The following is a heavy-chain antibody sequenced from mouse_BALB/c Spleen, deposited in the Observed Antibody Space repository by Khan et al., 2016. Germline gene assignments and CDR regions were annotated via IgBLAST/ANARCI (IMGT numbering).Heavy chain of an antibody. CDR1: GFTLSDYY. J-gene: IGHJ1*01. Sequence: EVELVEPGGGLVKPGGSLKLSCAASGFTLSDYYMYWVRQTPDKRLEWVATISDGGSYTYYPDSVKGRFTISRDNAKNNLYLQMSSLKSEDKVMDYCARDLHWYFDVWGAGTTVTVSS. CDR3: ARDLHWYFDV. CDR2: ISDGGSYT. D-gene: IGHD2-10*01. V-gene: IGHV5-4*02.